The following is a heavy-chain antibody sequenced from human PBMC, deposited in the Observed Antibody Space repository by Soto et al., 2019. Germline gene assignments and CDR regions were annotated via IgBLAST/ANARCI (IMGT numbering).Heavy chain of an antibody. CDR2: IYYSGST. CDR3: ARGPLSSSWYNYYYYYGMDV. CDR1: GGSISSSSYY. J-gene: IGHJ6*02. D-gene: IGHD6-13*01. V-gene: IGHV4-39*01. Sequence: SETLSLTCTVSGGSISSSSYYWGWIRQPPGKGLEWIGSIYYSGSTYYNPSLKSRVTISVDTSKNQFSLKLSSVTAADTAVYYCARGPLSSSWYNYYYYYGMDVWGQGTTVTSP.